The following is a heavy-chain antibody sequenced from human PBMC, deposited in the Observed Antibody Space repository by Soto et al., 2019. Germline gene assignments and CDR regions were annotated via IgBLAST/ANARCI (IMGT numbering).Heavy chain of an antibody. CDR2: IRAYNGNT. CDR1: GYTFTSYG. V-gene: IGHV1-18*01. CDR3: ARDLPTMDV. Sequence: QVQLVQSGAEVKKPGASVKVSCKASGYTFTSYGISWVRQAPGQGLEWMGWIRAYNGNTNYAQKRQGRVTMTTDTPTSTAYIELRSLRSDATAVYYCARDLPTMDVWGQGTTVTVSS. J-gene: IGHJ6*02.